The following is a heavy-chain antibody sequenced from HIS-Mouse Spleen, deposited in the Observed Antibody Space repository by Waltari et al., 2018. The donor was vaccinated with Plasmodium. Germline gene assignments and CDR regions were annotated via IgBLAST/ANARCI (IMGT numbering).Heavy chain of an antibody. D-gene: IGHD3-9*01. CDR2: INHSGST. J-gene: IGHJ3*02. Sequence: QVQLQQWGAGLLKPSETLSLTCAVYGGSFSGYYWSWIRQPPGKGLEWIGEINHSGSTKDNPARKSRVTISVDTSKNQFALKLSSGTAADTAVYYCARAPIRDAFDIWGQGTMVTVSS. CDR3: ARAPIRDAFDI. V-gene: IGHV4-34*01. CDR1: GGSFSGYY.